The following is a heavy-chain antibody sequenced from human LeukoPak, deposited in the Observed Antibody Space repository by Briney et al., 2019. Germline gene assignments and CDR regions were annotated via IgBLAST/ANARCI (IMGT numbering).Heavy chain of an antibody. CDR1: GYTFTNYY. J-gene: IGHJ4*02. V-gene: IGHV1-46*01. CDR2: INPSDGNT. CDR3: ARERASKCYFDY. Sequence: GASVKVSCKASGYTFTNYYVHWVRQAPGQGPEYMGIINPSDGNTNYAQKFQGRITMTRDTSTTTVYMELSSLVSEDTAVYYCARERASKCYFDYWGQGTLVTVSS.